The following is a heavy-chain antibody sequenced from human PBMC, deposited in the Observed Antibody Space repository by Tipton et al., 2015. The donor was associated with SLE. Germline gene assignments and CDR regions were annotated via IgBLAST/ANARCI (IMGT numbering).Heavy chain of an antibody. D-gene: IGHD2-2*01. CDR2: VQYTGRT. V-gene: IGHV4-4*02. CDR1: GGYITSNW. Sequence: TLSLTCAVSGGYITSNWWTWVRQPPGKGLEWIGEVQYTGRTNYNPSFKSRVAMSVDKSKKQFSLILKDVTAADTALYYCAKDFTDQGKMAYWGQGILVTVSS. J-gene: IGHJ4*02. CDR3: AKDFTDQGKMAY.